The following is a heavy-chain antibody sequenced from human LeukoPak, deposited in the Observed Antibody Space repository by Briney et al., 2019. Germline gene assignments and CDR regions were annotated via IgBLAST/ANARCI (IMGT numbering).Heavy chain of an antibody. CDR3: ARSERRAQKDTYYNHFYYMDV. CDR1: GGSISSHY. V-gene: IGHV4-59*11. D-gene: IGHD6-25*01. CDR2: IYFSGYT. J-gene: IGHJ6*03. Sequence: PSETLSLTCVVSGGSISSHYWSWIRQPPGKGLEWIGYIYFSGYTNYNPSLKSRVTLSVDTSNNQFSLRLTSMTAADTAVYFCARSERRAQKDTYYNHFYYMDVWGKGTTVTVSS.